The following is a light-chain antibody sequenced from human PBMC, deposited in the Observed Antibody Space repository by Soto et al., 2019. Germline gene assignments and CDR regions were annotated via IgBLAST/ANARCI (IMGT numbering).Light chain of an antibody. CDR3: QQYNNWPPIT. V-gene: IGKV3-15*01. CDR2: GAS. CDR1: QIVSSN. J-gene: IGKJ5*01. Sequence: ESVLTQSPGTLSLSPGERATLSCRASQIVSSNYLAWYQQKPGQAPRLLVYGASTRATGIPARFSGSGSGTEFTLTISSLQSEDFAVYYCQQYNNWPPITFGQGTRLEIK.